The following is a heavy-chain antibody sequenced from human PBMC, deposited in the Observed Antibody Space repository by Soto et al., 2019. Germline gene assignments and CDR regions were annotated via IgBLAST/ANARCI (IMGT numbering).Heavy chain of an antibody. V-gene: IGHV1-69*10. CDR2: IIPILGIA. D-gene: IGHD3-3*01. Sequence: ASVKVSCKASGGTFSSYTISWVRQAPGQGLEWMGGIIPILGIANYAQKFQGRVTITADKSTSTAYMELRSLRSDDTAVYYCVRVLVYDFWSGRRRDWFDPWGQGTLVTVSS. CDR1: GGTFSSYT. CDR3: VRVLVYDFWSGRRRDWFDP. J-gene: IGHJ5*02.